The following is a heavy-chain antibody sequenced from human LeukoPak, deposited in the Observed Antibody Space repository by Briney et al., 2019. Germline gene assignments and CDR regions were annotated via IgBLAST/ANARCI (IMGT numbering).Heavy chain of an antibody. CDR2: ISAYNGNT. V-gene: IGHV1-18*01. J-gene: IGHJ4*02. CDR1: GYTFTSYG. Sequence: ASVKVSCKASGYTFTSYGISWVRQAPGQGLEWMGWISAYNGNTNYAQKLQGRVTMTTDTSTSTAYMELRSLRSDDTAVYYCARNNLYCTNGVCYTVDFDYWGQGTLVTVSS. D-gene: IGHD2-8*01. CDR3: ARNNLYCTNGVCYTVDFDY.